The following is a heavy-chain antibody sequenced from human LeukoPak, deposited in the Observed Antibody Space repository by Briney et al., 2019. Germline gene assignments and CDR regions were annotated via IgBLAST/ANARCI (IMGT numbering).Heavy chain of an antibody. CDR1: GGSISSGSYY. CDR3: ARAIDYMDV. Sequence: PSETLSLTCTVSGGSISSGSYYWGWIRQPPGKGLEWIGSIYYSGSTYYNPSLKSRVTISVDTSKNQFSLKLSSVTAADTAVYYCARAIDYMDVWGKGTTVTVSS. CDR2: IYYSGST. V-gene: IGHV4-39*01. J-gene: IGHJ6*03.